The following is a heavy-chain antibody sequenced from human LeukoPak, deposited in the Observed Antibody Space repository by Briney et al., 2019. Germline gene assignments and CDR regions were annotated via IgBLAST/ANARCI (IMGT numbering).Heavy chain of an antibody. V-gene: IGHV4-31*03. CDR2: MYYSGST. CDR1: GGSISSGGYY. D-gene: IGHD2-2*01. CDR3: ARERDIVVVPAATRGYYGMDV. J-gene: IGHJ6*02. Sequence: PSQTLSLTCTVSGGSISSGGYYWSWIRQHPGKGLEWIGYMYYSGSTYYNPSLKSRVTISVDTSKNQFSLKLSSVTAADTAVYYCARERDIVVVPAATRGYYGMDVWGQGTTVTVSS.